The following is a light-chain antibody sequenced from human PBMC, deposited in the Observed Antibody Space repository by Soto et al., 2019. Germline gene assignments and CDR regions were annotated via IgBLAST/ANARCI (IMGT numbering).Light chain of an antibody. V-gene: IGLV1-51*01. CDR2: DNN. J-gene: IGLJ2*01. Sequence: QSMLTQPPSVSAAPGQKVTVSCSGRSSNIGNNYVSWYQQLPGTAPKLFIYDNNKRPSGIPDRFSGSKSGTSATLGITGLQTGDEADYYCGTWDSSLSAVVFGGGTKVTVL. CDR1: SSNIGNNY. CDR3: GTWDSSLSAVV.